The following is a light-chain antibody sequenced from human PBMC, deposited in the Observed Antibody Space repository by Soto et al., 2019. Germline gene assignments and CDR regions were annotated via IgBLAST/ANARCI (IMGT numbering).Light chain of an antibody. CDR2: DAS. CDR3: QQYNSYSRT. CDR1: QSINTW. Sequence: DIQMTQSPSTLSASIGDRVTITCRASQSINTWLAWYQQKPGKAPKLPIYDASSLESGVPSKFSGSGSGTEFTLTISSLQPDDFATYYCQQYNSYSRTFGQGTKLEIK. V-gene: IGKV1-5*01. J-gene: IGKJ2*01.